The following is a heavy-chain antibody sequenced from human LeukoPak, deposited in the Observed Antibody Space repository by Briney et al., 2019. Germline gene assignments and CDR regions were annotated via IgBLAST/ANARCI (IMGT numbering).Heavy chain of an antibody. CDR2: IQYDGSEK. J-gene: IGHJ6*03. CDR1: GFTFSSYG. Sequence: GGSLRLSCAVSGFTFSSYGMHWVRQAPGKGLEWVAFIQYDGSEKYYADSVKGRFTMSRDNSKNTLYLQMNSLRAEDTAVYYCAKGKGSAYYYMDVWGKGTTVTVSS. V-gene: IGHV3-30*02. CDR3: AKGKGSAYYYMDV.